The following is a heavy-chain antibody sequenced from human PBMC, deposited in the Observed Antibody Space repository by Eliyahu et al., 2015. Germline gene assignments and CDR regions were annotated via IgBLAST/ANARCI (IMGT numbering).Heavy chain of an antibody. V-gene: IGHV4-31*03. Sequence: QVLLQESGPGLVKPSQTLSLTYTVSGGSISRGDYYWSWXRQXPGKGLEWIGYIYYSGSTYYNPSLKSRVTISVDTSKNHFSLKTSSVTAADTAVYYCARGRGGFGYGYDYGMDVWGQGTTVTVSS. CDR2: IYYSGST. CDR3: ARGRGGFGYGYDYGMDV. CDR1: GGSISRGDYY. D-gene: IGHD5-18*01. J-gene: IGHJ6*02.